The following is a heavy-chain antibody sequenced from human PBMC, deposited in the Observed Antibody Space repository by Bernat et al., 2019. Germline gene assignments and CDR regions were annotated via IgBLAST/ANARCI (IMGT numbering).Heavy chain of an antibody. CDR2: ISYDGSNK. V-gene: IGHV3-30*18. Sequence: QVQLVESGGGVVQPGRSLRLSCAASGFTFSSYGMHWVRQAPGKGLEWVAVISYDGSNKYYADSVKGRFTISRDNSKNTLYLQMNSLRAEDTAVYYCAKDHSWFGELCDVLTDYWGQGTLVTVSS. CDR3: AKDHSWFGELCDVLTDY. CDR1: GFTFSSYG. D-gene: IGHD3-10*01. J-gene: IGHJ4*02.